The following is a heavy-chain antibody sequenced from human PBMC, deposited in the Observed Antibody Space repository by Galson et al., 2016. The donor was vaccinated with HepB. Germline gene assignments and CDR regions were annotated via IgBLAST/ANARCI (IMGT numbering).Heavy chain of an antibody. J-gene: IGHJ5*02. V-gene: IGHV3-23*01. CDR2: IGDRIGVSGP. D-gene: IGHD4-17*01. Sequence: SLRLSCAASGFTFNTYTMTWARQAPGKGLEWVSSIGDRIGVSGPFYADSVKGRFTISRDNTKNTLFLQMDRLRGDDTAVYYCVKVHGEPSWGQGTLVTVSS. CDR1: GFTFNTYT. CDR3: VKVHGEPS.